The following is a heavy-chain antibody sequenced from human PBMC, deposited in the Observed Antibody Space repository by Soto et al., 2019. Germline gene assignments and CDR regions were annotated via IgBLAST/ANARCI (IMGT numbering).Heavy chain of an antibody. CDR1: GFTFDDYA. J-gene: IGHJ4*02. CDR2: ISWNVGSI. CDR3: AKGVAGWYYFDY. V-gene: IGHV3-9*01. Sequence: EVQLVESGGGLVQPGRSLRLSCAASGFTFDDYAMHWVRQAPGKGLEWVSGISWNVGSIAYADSVKGRFTISRDNAKNSLYLQMNSLRAEDTDLYYCAKGVAGWYYFDYWGQGTLVTVSS. D-gene: IGHD3-3*01.